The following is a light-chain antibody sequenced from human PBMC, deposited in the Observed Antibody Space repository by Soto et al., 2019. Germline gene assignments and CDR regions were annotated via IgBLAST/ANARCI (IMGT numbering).Light chain of an antibody. V-gene: IGKV3-20*01. CDR1: QSVSSRY. J-gene: IGKJ3*01. CDR2: DAS. CDR3: QQYGSSPLFT. Sequence: EIVLTQSPGTLSLSPGERATLSCRASQSVSSRYLAWYQQKPGQAPRLLIYDASTRATGITGRFSGSGSGTDFTITISRLEPEDFAMYYCQQYGSSPLFTFGPGTKVNIK.